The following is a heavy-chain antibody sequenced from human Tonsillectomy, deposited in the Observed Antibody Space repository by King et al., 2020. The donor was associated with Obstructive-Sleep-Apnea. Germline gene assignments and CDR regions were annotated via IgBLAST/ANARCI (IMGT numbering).Heavy chain of an antibody. V-gene: IGHV4-34*01. CDR3: AREGTISGWPSFDY. CDR2: INHSGST. Sequence: VQLQQWGAGLLKPSETLSLTCAVYGGSFSGYYWSWIRQPPGKGLEWIGEINHSGSTTYNPSLKRRVTISVDMSQNQVSLKLSSVTAADTAVYYCAREGTISGWPSFDYWGQGTLVTVSS. CDR1: GGSFSGYY. D-gene: IGHD6-19*01. J-gene: IGHJ4*02.